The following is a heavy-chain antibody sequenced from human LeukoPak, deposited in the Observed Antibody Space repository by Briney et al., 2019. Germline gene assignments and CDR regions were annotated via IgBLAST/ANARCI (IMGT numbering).Heavy chain of an antibody. CDR1: GYTFTSYY. Sequence: ASVKVSCKASGYTFTSYYMHWVRQAPGQRLEWMGWINAGNGNTKYSQKFQGRVTITRDTSASTAYMELSSLRSEDTAVYYCARDLRGCSSTSCYGGGPFDPWGQGTLVTVSS. J-gene: IGHJ5*02. CDR2: INAGNGNT. CDR3: ARDLRGCSSTSCYGGGPFDP. V-gene: IGHV1-3*01. D-gene: IGHD2-2*01.